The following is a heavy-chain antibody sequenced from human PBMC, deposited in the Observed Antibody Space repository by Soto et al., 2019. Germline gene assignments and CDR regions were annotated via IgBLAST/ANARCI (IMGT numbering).Heavy chain of an antibody. CDR1: GVSFSTSW. D-gene: IGHD3-3*01. J-gene: IGHJ4*02. CDR3: ARDGGTLGFDY. CDR2: IMPDGSEK. Sequence: PGGSLRLSCAACGVSFSTSWMTWVRQAPGKGLEWVAKIMPDGSEKYYVDSVKGRFTISRDNAKNSLFLQMNSLRGDDTAVYYCARDGGTLGFDYWGKGTLVTVSS. V-gene: IGHV3-7*01.